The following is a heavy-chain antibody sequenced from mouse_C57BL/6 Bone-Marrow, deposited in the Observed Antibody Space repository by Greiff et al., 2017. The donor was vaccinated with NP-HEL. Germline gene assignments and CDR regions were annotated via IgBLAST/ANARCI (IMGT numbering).Heavy chain of an antibody. D-gene: IGHD2-5*01. J-gene: IGHJ2*01. CDR1: GYTFTSYT. V-gene: IGHV1-4*01. CDR2: INPSSGYT. Sequence: QVQLKQSGAELARPGASVKMSCKASGYTFTSYTMHWVKQRPGQGLEWIGYINPSSGYTKYNQKFKDKATLTADKSSSTAYMQLSSLTSEDSAVYNCARAYYSNYDFDYWGQGTTLTDSS. CDR3: ARAYYSNYDFDY.